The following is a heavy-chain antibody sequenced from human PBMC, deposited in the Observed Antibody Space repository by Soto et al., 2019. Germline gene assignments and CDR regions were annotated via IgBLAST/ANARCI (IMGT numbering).Heavy chain of an antibody. D-gene: IGHD3-16*01. CDR1: GFTFSSYS. V-gene: IGHV3-48*02. CDR2: ISPAGNSV. Sequence: EVQLVESGGGLAQPGGSLRLSCVASGFTFSSYSITWIRQAPGKGPEWVSWISPAGNSVDYTDTVKGRFTISRDNAENSLYLEMHSLRDEDTAVYYCVIDHLWAFDYWGQGTLVTVSS. CDR3: VIDHLWAFDY. J-gene: IGHJ4*02.